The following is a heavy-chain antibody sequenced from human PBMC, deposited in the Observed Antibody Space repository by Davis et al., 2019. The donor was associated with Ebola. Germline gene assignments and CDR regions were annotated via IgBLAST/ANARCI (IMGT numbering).Heavy chain of an antibody. CDR1: GYSISSGYY. V-gene: IGHV4-38-2*02. CDR3: ARDGPQSSSPSYYFDY. Sequence: PSETLSLTCAVSGYSISSGYYWGWIRQPPGKGLEWIGSIYHSGSTYYNPDLKSRVTISVDTSKNQFSLKLSSVTAADTAVDYCARDGPQSSSPSYYFDYWGQGTLVTVSS. D-gene: IGHD6-13*01. J-gene: IGHJ4*02. CDR2: IYHSGST.